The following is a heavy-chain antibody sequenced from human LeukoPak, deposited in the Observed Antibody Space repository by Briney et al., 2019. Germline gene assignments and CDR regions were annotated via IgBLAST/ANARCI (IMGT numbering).Heavy chain of an antibody. CDR1: GYSFTTDW. CDR3: ARHSMVTTSVDY. V-gene: IGHV5-51*01. D-gene: IGHD4-17*01. CDR2: IYPGDSDT. J-gene: IGHJ4*02. Sequence: GESLKISCKGSGYSFTTDWIGWVRQMPGEGLEWMGIIYPGDSDTRYSPSFQGQVTISADKSISTAYLQWSSLKDSDTAMYYCARHSMVTTSVDYWGQGTLVSVSS.